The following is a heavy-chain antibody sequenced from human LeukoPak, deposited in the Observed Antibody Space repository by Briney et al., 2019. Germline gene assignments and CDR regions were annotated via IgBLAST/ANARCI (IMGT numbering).Heavy chain of an antibody. CDR1: GGSVSSGSCY. J-gene: IGHJ4*02. CDR2: IYYSGST. V-gene: IGHV4-61*01. Sequence: PSETLSLTCTVSGGSVSSGSCYWSWIRQPPGKGLEWIGYIYYSGSTNYNPSLKRRVTISVDTSKNQFSLKLSSVTAADTAVYYCARVLYSSSWAPFDYWGQGTLVTVSS. D-gene: IGHD6-13*01. CDR3: ARVLYSSSWAPFDY.